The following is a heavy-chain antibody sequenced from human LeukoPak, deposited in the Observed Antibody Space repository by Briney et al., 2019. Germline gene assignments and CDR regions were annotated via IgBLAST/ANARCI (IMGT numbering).Heavy chain of an antibody. Sequence: GGSLRLSCAASGFTFSDYYMSWIRQAPGKGLEWVSYISSSGSTIYYADSVKGRFTISRDNAKNSLYLQMNSLRSDDTAVYHCARVGIGPRLGLSFYFETSQKYPFDYWGQGTLVTVSS. CDR1: GFTFSDYY. CDR2: ISSSGSTI. CDR3: ARVGIGPRLGLSFYFETSQKYPFDY. D-gene: IGHD2-2*01. V-gene: IGHV3-11*01. J-gene: IGHJ4*02.